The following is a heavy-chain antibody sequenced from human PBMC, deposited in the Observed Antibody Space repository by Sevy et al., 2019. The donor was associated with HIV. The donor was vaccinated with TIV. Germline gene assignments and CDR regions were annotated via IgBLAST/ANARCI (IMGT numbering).Heavy chain of an antibody. Sequence: GGSLRLSCAASGFTFDYYWMNWVRQAPGKGLEWVANIKDDGSEKHYVDSVKGRFTISRDNAKNHLYVQMNSLRVEDTAVYYCVDNYDSTGYNNFRDGIFDIWGQGTKVTVSS. CDR3: VDNYDSTGYNNFRDGIFDI. D-gene: IGHD3-22*01. CDR2: IKDDGSEK. V-gene: IGHV3-7*03. J-gene: IGHJ3*02. CDR1: GFTFDYYW.